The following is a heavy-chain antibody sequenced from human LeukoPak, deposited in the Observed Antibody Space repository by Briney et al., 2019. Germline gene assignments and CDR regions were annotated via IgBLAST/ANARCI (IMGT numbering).Heavy chain of an antibody. Sequence: ASVKVSCKVSGYTLTELSMHWVRQAPGKGLEWMGGFDPEDGETIYAQEFQGRVTITRDTSASTAYMELSSLRSEDMAVYYCARAEGSGWYEYFDYWGQGTLVTVSS. V-gene: IGHV1-24*01. CDR1: GYTLTELS. J-gene: IGHJ4*02. CDR2: FDPEDGET. CDR3: ARAEGSGWYEYFDY. D-gene: IGHD6-19*01.